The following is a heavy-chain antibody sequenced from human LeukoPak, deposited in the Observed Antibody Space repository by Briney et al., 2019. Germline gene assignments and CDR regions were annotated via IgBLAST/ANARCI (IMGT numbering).Heavy chain of an antibody. D-gene: IGHD6-19*01. V-gene: IGHV3-30*02. CDR1: GFTFSSYG. Sequence: PGGSLRLSCAASGFTFSSYGMHWVRQAPGKGLEWVAFIRYDGSNKYYADSVKGRFTISRDNSKNTLYLQMNSLRAEDTALYYCAKAYKDGRGGVWGTGVAVAADDEDYFDYWGQGTLVTVSS. CDR2: IRYDGSNK. J-gene: IGHJ4*02. CDR3: AKAYKDGRGGVWGTGVAVAADDEDYFDY.